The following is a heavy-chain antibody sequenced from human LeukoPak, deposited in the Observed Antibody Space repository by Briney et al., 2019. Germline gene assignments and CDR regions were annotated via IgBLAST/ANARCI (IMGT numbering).Heavy chain of an antibody. D-gene: IGHD1-26*01. CDR1: GGSISSGSYY. J-gene: IGHJ3*02. V-gene: IGHV4-61*02. Sequence: SQTLSLTCTVSGGSISSGSYYWSWIRQPAGKGLEWIGRIYSSGSTNYNPSLKSRVTISLDTSKNQFSLKLSSVTAADTAVYYCARLGYSGSYYERTFDIWGQGTMVTVSS. CDR2: IYSSGST. CDR3: ARLGYSGSYYERTFDI.